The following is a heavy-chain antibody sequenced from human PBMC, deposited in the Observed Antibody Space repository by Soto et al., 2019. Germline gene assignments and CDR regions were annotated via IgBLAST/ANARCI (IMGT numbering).Heavy chain of an antibody. V-gene: IGHV3-21*01. CDR2: ISSSSSYI. CDR1: GFTFSSYS. D-gene: IGHD7-27*01. J-gene: IGHJ3*02. CDR3: ARDDLPWGAFDI. Sequence: EVQLVESGGGLVKPGGSLRLSCAASGFTFSSYSMNWVRQAPGKGLEWVSSISSSSSYIYYADSVKGRFTISRDNAKNSLYLQMNSLRAEDTAAYYCARDDLPWGAFDIWGQGTMVTVSS.